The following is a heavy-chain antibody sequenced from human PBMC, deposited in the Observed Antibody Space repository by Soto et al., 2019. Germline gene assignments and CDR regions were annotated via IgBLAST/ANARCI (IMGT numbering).Heavy chain of an antibody. CDR2: IYYSGST. Sequence: SETLSLTCTVSGGSISSSSYYWGWIRQPPGKGLEWIGSIYYSGSTYYNPSLKSRVTISVDTSKNQFSLKLSSVTAADTAVYYGWYDSSGYYPYFDDWGQGTPVTVSS. D-gene: IGHD3-22*01. CDR1: GGSISSSSYY. CDR3: WYDSSGYYPYFDD. V-gene: IGHV4-39*01. J-gene: IGHJ4*02.